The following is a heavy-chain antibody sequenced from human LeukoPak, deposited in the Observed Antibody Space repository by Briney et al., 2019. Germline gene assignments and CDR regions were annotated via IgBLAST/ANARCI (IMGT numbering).Heavy chain of an antibody. CDR2: IYYSGST. CDR1: GGSISSYY. CDR3: ARVGIYGDLFDY. V-gene: IGHV4-59*01. D-gene: IGHD4-17*01. Sequence: SETLSLTCTVSGGSISSYYWSWIRRPPGKGLEWIGYIYYSGSTNYNPSLKSRVTISVDTSKNQFSLKLSSVTAADTAVYYCARVGIYGDLFDYWGQGTLVTVSS. J-gene: IGHJ4*02.